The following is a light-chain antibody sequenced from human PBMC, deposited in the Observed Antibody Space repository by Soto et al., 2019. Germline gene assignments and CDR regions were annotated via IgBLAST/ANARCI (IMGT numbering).Light chain of an antibody. CDR3: CSYVGRYSRV. CDR2: DVS. Sequence: QSALTQPRSVSGSPGQSVTISCTGTSSDVGYYNYVSWYQQHPGKVPKLMIYDVSKRPSGVPDRFSGSKSGNTASLTISGLQVEDEAEDYCCSYVGRYSRVFGGGTKLTVL. V-gene: IGLV2-11*01. J-gene: IGLJ3*02. CDR1: SSDVGYYNY.